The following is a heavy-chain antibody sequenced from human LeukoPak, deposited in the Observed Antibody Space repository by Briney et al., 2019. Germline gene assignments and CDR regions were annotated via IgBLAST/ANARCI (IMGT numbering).Heavy chain of an antibody. CDR2: LSGSGATS. V-gene: IGHV3-23*01. CDR3: AKDRIVLTVYAFDS. J-gene: IGHJ4*02. D-gene: IGHD2-8*01. CDR1: GFIFSKYA. Sequence: AGGSLRLSCAASGFIFSKYAMSWVRQVPGKGLEWVSTLSGSGATSSYADSVQGRFSISRDNHNNTLYLQMNSLRAEETTLYYCAKDRIVLTVYAFDSWGQGTLVTVSS.